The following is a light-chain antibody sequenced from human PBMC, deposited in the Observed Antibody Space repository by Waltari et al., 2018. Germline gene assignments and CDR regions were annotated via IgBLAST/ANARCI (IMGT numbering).Light chain of an antibody. CDR2: DDN. CDR3: YSTDSSGYERV. V-gene: IGLV3-10*01. J-gene: IGLJ3*02. CDR1: ALPKKY. Sequence: SYELTQPPSVSVSPGQTARIPCSGDALPKKYAFWYQQKSAQAPVLGIYDDNKRPAGIPERFSAARSGTMATLTITGAQEEDEGDYYCYSTDSSGYERVFGGGTKLTV.